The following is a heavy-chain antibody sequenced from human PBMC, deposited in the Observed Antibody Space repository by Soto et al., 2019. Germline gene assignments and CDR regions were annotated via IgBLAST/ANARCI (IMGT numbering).Heavy chain of an antibody. Sequence: GGSLRLSCAASGFTFSSYWMSWVRQAPGEGLEWVANIKQDGSEKYYVDSVKGRFTVSRDNAKNSLYLQMNSLRAEDTALYYCAKGLFPVPTTSTNWMLDAFDVWGQGTKVTVSS. J-gene: IGHJ3*01. CDR3: AKGLFPVPTTSTNWMLDAFDV. CDR2: IKQDGSEK. D-gene: IGHD5-12*01. V-gene: IGHV3-7*03. CDR1: GFTFSSYW.